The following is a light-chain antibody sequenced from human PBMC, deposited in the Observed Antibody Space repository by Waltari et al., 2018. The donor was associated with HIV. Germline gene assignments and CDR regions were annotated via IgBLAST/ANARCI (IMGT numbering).Light chain of an antibody. J-gene: IGLJ3*02. CDR3: GTWDPRLSAGV. V-gene: IGLV1-51*01. Sequence: QSVLTQPPSVSAAPGPKVTISCSGSSSNIGNDYVSWYQHVPGAAPRLPIYEKHNRPLWIPDLFSGSRSVAAATLDITGLQTGDEADYYCGTWDPRLSAGVFGGGTKLTVL. CDR1: SSNIGNDY. CDR2: EKH.